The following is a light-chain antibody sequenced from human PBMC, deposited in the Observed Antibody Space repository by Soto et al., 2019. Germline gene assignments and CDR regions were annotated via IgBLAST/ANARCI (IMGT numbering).Light chain of an antibody. CDR2: DAS. J-gene: IGKJ3*01. V-gene: IGKV1-5*01. CDR1: QNINTG. Sequence: DIQMTQSPSTLSASVGDRVTITCRASQNINTGLAWYQQKPGKAPKLLIYDASGLESGVPSRFSGSGSGTEFSLTITSLQPDDFSTYFCQQYNTYLFTFGPGTKVDTK. CDR3: QQYNTYLFT.